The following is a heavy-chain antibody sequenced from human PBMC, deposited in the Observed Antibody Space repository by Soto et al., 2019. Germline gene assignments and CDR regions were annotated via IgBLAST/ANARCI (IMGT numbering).Heavy chain of an antibody. CDR1: GFTFSSYG. V-gene: IGHV3-30*18. Sequence: GGSLRLSCAASGFTFSSYGMHWVRQAPGKGLEWVAVISYDGSNKYYADSVKGRFTISRDNSKNTLYLQMNSLRAEDTAVYYCAKDRNDFWSGYYLYGMDVWGQGTTVTVS. J-gene: IGHJ6*02. CDR3: AKDRNDFWSGYYLYGMDV. D-gene: IGHD3-3*01. CDR2: ISYDGSNK.